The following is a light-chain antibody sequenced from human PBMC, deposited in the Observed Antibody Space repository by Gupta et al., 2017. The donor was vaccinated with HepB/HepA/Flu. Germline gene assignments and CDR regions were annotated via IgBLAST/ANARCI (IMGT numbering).Light chain of an antibody. Sequence: QSALPQPASVFGSPGQSTTITCTGTSSDGGSYNLVSWYQQHPGKAPKLMIYEVSKRPSVVSNRFSCSKSGNTASLTISGLQAEDEADYYCCSYAGSSTWVFGGGTKLTVL. CDR1: SSDGGSYNL. CDR2: EVS. CDR3: CSYAGSSTWV. J-gene: IGLJ3*02. V-gene: IGLV2-23*02.